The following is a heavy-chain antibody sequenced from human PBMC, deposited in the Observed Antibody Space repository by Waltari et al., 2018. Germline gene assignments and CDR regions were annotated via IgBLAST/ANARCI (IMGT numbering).Heavy chain of an antibody. J-gene: IGHJ6*02. CDR3: ARDPDFWSGYGGMDV. CDR1: GFTFSSYS. V-gene: IGHV3-48*01. D-gene: IGHD3-3*01. CDR2: ISSSSSTI. Sequence: EVRLVESGGGLVQPGGSLRLSCAASGFTFSSYSMNWVRQAPGKGLEWVSYISSSSSTIYYADSVKGRFTISRDNAKNSLYLQMNSLRAEDTAVYYCARDPDFWSGYGGMDVWGQGTTVTVSS.